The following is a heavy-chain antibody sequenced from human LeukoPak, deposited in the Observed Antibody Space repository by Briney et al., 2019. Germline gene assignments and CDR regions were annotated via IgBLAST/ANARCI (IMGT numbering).Heavy chain of an antibody. D-gene: IGHD3-22*01. CDR2: IWYDGSNK. Sequence: GSMRLSCAASGFTFNNSGMHWVRQAPGKRLEWVAIIWYDGSNKYYADSVKGRFTISRDNSKYTQYLQMNSLSAEDTAVYYCARDYSYDNSGYYYPLFDYWGQGTLVTVSS. CDR1: GFTFNNSG. CDR3: ARDYSYDNSGYYYPLFDY. J-gene: IGHJ4*02. V-gene: IGHV3-33*01.